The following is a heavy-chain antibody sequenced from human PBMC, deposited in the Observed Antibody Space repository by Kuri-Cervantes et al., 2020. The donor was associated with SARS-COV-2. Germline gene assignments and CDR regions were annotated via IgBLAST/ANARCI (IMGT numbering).Heavy chain of an antibody. V-gene: IGHV3-33*01. J-gene: IGHJ6*02. CDR3: ARDPYYYDSTVLDV. Sequence: GGSLRLSCAASGFTFSNYGMQWVRQAPGKGLEWVALIWYDGSKKYYAESVKGRFTISRDDPKNTLYLQMKSLRAEDTAVYYCARDPYYYDSTVLDVWGQGTTVTVSS. CDR1: GFTFSNYG. D-gene: IGHD3-22*01. CDR2: IWYDGSKK.